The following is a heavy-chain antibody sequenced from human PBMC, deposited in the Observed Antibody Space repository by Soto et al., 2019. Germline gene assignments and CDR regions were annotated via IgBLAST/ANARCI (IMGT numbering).Heavy chain of an antibody. CDR3: ARNVGSSGSSRWFDT. CDR2: IWFDGSDE. J-gene: IGHJ5*02. D-gene: IGHD3-10*01. CDR1: GFSLSNYG. Sequence: QVQLVESGGGVVQPGTSLRLSCVASGFSLSNYGMHWVRQAPGKGLEWVALIWFDGSDEYSAASVKGRFSISRDNSKNTLYLHMNSLRADDTAMYYCARNVGSSGSSRWFDTWGQGTLVTVSS. V-gene: IGHV3-33*01.